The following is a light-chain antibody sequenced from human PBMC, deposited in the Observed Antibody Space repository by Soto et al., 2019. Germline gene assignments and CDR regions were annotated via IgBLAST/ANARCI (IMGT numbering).Light chain of an antibody. CDR3: TSYTRSNTWV. V-gene: IGLV2-14*01. J-gene: IGLJ3*02. CDR2: EVS. CDR1: NGDIGIYNF. Sequence: QSVLTQPASVSGSLGQSITISCTGTNGDIGIYNFVSWFQQHPAKAPKLLIYEVSHRPSGVSDRFSASKSGNTASLTISGLKAEDEADYYCTSYTRSNTWVFGGGTKLTVL.